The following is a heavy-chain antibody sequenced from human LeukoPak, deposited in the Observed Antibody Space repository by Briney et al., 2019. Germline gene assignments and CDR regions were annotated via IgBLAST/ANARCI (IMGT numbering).Heavy chain of an antibody. D-gene: IGHD3-3*01. CDR1: GGTFSKYT. Sequence: SVKVSCKTSGGTFSKYTISWVRQAPGQGLEWMGGIIPIFGTANYAQKFQGRVTITADESTSTAYMELSSLRSEDTAVYYCAREGRITIFGVVTDWGQGTLVTVSS. V-gene: IGHV1-69*13. CDR2: IIPIFGTA. J-gene: IGHJ4*02. CDR3: AREGRITIFGVVTD.